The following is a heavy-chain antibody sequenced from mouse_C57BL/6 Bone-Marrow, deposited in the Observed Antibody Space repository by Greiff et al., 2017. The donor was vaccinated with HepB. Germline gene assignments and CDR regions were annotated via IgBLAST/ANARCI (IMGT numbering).Heavy chain of an antibody. CDR3: TRGGDYYGSSPFDY. D-gene: IGHD1-1*01. CDR1: GYTFTDYE. Sequence: LVESGAELVRPGASVTLSCKASGYTFTDYEMHWVKQTPLHGLEWIGAIDPETGGTPYNQKFKGKAILTADKSSSTAYMELRSLTSEDSAVYYCTRGGDYYGSSPFDYWGQGTTLTVSS. J-gene: IGHJ2*01. V-gene: IGHV1-15*01. CDR2: IDPETGGT.